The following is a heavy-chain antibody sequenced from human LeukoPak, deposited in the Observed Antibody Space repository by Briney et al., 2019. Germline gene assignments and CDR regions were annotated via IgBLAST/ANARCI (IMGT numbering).Heavy chain of an antibody. D-gene: IGHD3-3*01. CDR2: IFYSGST. CDR1: GDSISSNNW. V-gene: IGHV4-4*02. CDR3: VRSDDFWSGYYGY. J-gene: IGHJ4*02. Sequence: SETLSLTCAVSGDSISSNNWWSWVRQPPGKGLEWIGYIFYSGSTNYNPSLKSRVTISVDTSKNQFSLKLSSVTAADTAVYYCVRSDDFWSGYYGYWGQGTLVTVSS.